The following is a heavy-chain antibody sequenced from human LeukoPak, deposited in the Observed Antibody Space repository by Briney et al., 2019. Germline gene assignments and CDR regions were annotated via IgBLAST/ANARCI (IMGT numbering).Heavy chain of an antibody. J-gene: IGHJ4*02. Sequence: GGSLRLSCAASGFTFSSYSMNWVRQAPGKGLEWVSSISSSRSTYIHYADALKGRFTISRDKAKNSLFLQMNSLRDEDKAVYYCARKGATTSPSHFDYWCQETLVTVSS. CDR2: ISSSRSTYI. V-gene: IGHV3-21*01. D-gene: IGHD1-26*01. CDR1: GFTFSSYS. CDR3: ARKGATTSPSHFDY.